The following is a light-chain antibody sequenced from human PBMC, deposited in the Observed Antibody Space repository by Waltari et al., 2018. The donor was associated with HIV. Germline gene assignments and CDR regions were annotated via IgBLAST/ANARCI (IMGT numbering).Light chain of an antibody. CDR2: GAS. J-gene: IGKJ4*01. Sequence: EIVMTQSPATLSVSPGERATLSCRASQSVRSHFAWYQQKPGQAPRLLIYGASTRATGIPARFSGSGSGTEFTLTISSLQSEDFAVYYCQQYNNWPLTFGGGTKVEIK. V-gene: IGKV3-15*01. CDR1: QSVRSH. CDR3: QQYNNWPLT.